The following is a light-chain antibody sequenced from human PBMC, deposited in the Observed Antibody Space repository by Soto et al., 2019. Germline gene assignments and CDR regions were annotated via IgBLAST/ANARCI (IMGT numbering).Light chain of an antibody. CDR3: QVWDGSSDHYV. V-gene: IGLV3-21*02. CDR1: NIGSDS. J-gene: IGLJ1*01. Sequence: SYALTQPPSVSVAPGQTARITCGGDNIGSDSVHWYQQKPGQAPLLVVYDDSDRPSGIPERFSGFSYGNTATLTISRVEAGDEADYYCQVWDGSSDHYVFGTGTKVP. CDR2: DDS.